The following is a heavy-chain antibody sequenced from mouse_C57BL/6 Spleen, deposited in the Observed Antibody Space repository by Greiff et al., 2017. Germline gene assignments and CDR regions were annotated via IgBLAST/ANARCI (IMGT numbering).Heavy chain of an antibody. D-gene: IGHD2-10*02. CDR2: IDPSDSYT. CDR1: GYTFTSYW. Sequence: VQLQQPGAELVRPGTSVKLSCKASGYTFTSYWMHWVKQRPGQGLEWIGVIDPSDSYTNYNQKFKGKATLTVDTSSSTAYMQLSSLTSEDSAVYYCAKGRYGNGRAMDYWGQGTSVTVSS. V-gene: IGHV1-59*01. CDR3: AKGRYGNGRAMDY. J-gene: IGHJ4*01.